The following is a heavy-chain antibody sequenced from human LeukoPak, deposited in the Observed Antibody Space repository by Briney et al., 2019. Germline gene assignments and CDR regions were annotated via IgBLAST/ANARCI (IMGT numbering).Heavy chain of an antibody. J-gene: IGHJ4*02. V-gene: IGHV3-7*01. Sequence: GGSLRLSCAASTLIFNKYWMTWVRQAPGKGLEWVANIKQDGSEKYSVDSVKGRFTISRDNAKNSLYLQMNSLRADDTAIYYCHIVVVVAANFIGFWGQGTLVTVSS. D-gene: IGHD2-15*01. CDR1: TLIFNKYW. CDR3: HIVVVVAANFIGF. CDR2: IKQDGSEK.